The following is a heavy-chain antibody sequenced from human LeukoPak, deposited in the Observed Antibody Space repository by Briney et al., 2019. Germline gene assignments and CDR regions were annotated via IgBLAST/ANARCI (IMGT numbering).Heavy chain of an antibody. V-gene: IGHV3-73*01. CDR3: RQSPTVTTGY. CDR1: GFTFSYSA. CDR2: IRNKAKSYST. Sequence: GGSLRLSCAASGFTFSYSAIHWVRQASGKGLESIGRIRNKAKSYSTSSSASVEGRFTISRAHSKATAYLQMTSLKIEDTAVFHCRQSPTVTTGYWGQGTLVTVSS. D-gene: IGHD4-17*01. J-gene: IGHJ4*02.